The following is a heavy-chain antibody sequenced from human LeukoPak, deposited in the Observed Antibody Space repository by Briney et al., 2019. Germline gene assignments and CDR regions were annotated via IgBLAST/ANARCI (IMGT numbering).Heavy chain of an antibody. CDR3: AREVYSSGWSSFDY. Sequence: GGSLRLSCAASGFTFSNHYMHWVRQAPGKGLVWVSRINSDGSSTIHADSVKGRFTISRDNAKNTLYLQMNSLRAEDTAVYYCAREVYSSGWSSFDYWGQGTLVTVSS. CDR2: INSDGSST. J-gene: IGHJ4*02. V-gene: IGHV3-74*01. D-gene: IGHD6-19*01. CDR1: GFTFSNHY.